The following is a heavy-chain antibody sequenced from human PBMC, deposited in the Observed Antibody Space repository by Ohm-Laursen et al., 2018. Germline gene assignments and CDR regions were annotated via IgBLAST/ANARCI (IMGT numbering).Heavy chain of an antibody. D-gene: IGHD3-10*01. CDR1: GYTFTSYD. J-gene: IGHJ5*02. CDR3: ARGIRFGELLGFDP. CDR2: MNPNSGNT. V-gene: IGHV1-8*01. Sequence: ASVKVSCKSSGYTFTSYDINWVRQATGQGLEWMGWMNPNSGNTGYAQKFQGRVTMTRNTSISTAYMELSSLRSEDTAVYYCARGIRFGELLGFDPWGQGTLVTVSS.